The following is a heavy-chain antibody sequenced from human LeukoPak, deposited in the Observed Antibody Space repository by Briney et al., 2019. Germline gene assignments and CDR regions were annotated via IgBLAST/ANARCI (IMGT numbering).Heavy chain of an antibody. J-gene: IGHJ3*02. CDR3: AKDKEDAFDI. V-gene: IGHV3-53*05. CDR1: GFTVSNKY. Sequence: GGSLRLSCAASGFTVSNKYMTWVRQAPGKGLEWVSLIYSDGRTYYADSVKGRCTISRDNSRNTLYLQMNSLRVEDTAVYYCAKDKEDAFDIWGQGTMVIVSS. CDR2: IYSDGRT.